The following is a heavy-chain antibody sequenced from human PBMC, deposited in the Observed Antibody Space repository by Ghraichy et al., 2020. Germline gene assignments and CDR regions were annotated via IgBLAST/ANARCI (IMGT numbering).Heavy chain of an antibody. CDR3: AREFFSGTTVGAFDI. J-gene: IGHJ3*02. D-gene: IGHD1-1*01. Sequence: GGSLRLSCAASGFTFSDYYMSWIRQAPGKGLEWVSYISSSGSTIYYADSVKGRFTISRDNAKNSLYLQMNSLRAEDTAVYYCAREFFSGTTVGAFDIWGQGTMVTVSS. CDR1: GFTFSDYY. V-gene: IGHV3-11*01. CDR2: ISSSGSTI.